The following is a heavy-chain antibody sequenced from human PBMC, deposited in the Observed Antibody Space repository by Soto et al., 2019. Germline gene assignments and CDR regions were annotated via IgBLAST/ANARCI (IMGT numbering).Heavy chain of an antibody. Sequence: ASVKVSCKASGYTFTGYYMHWVRQAPGQGLEWMGWINPNSGGTNYAQKFRGRVTMTRDTSISTAYMELSRLRPDDTAVYYCARFGYCTNGVCPDYWGQGTLVTVSS. V-gene: IGHV1-2*02. CDR2: INPNSGGT. D-gene: IGHD2-8*01. CDR3: ARFGYCTNGVCPDY. J-gene: IGHJ4*02. CDR1: GYTFTGYY.